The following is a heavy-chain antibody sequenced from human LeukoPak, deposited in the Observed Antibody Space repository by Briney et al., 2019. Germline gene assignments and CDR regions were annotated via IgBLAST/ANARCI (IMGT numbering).Heavy chain of an antibody. J-gene: IGHJ4*02. CDR3: ARDGDSSGYYDY. Sequence: SETLSLTCTVSGGSISSYYWSWIRQPPGKGLEWIGYIYYSGSTNYNPSLKSRVTISVDTSKNQFSLKLSSVTAADTAVYYCARDGDSSGYYDYWGQGTLVTVSS. CDR2: IYYSGST. CDR1: GGSISSYY. V-gene: IGHV4-59*01. D-gene: IGHD3-22*01.